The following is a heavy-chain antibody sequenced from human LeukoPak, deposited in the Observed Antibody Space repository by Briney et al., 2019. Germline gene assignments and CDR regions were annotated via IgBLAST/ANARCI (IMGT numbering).Heavy chain of an antibody. J-gene: IGHJ4*02. CDR1: GFTFSSYP. CDR3: ARDIGYKILDY. D-gene: IGHD5-24*01. CDR2: VSSNGGST. Sequence: GGPLRLSCAASGFTFSSYPMHWVRQPPGKGLEYVSAVSSNGGSTSYANSVKGRFTISRDNPKNTLYLQMGSLRAEDMAVYYCARDIGYKILDYWGQGTLVTVSS. V-gene: IGHV3-64*01.